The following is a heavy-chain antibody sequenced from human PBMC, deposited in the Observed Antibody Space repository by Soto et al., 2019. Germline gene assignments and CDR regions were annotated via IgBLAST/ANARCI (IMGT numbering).Heavy chain of an antibody. CDR2: IYYSGST. V-gene: IGHV4-31*03. CDR1: GGSISSGGYY. CDR3: ARGVAGPLSDY. J-gene: IGHJ4*02. Sequence: PSETLSLTCTVSGGSISSGGYYWSWIRQHPGKGLEWIGYIYYSGSTYYNPSLKSRVTISVDTSKNQFSRKLSSVTAADTAVYYCARGVAGPLSDYWGQGTLVTVSS. D-gene: IGHD2-15*01.